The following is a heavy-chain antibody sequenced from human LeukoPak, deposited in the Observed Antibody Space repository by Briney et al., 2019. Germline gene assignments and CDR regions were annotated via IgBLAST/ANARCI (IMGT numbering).Heavy chain of an antibody. CDR3: ARELRYCGSTSCYGMDV. Sequence: SETLSLTCTVSGYSISSGYYWGWIRQPPGKGLEWIGSIYHSGSTYYNPSLKSRVTISVGTSKNQFSLKLSSMTAADTAVYYCARELRYCGSTSCYGMDVWGQGTTVTVSS. D-gene: IGHD2-2*01. V-gene: IGHV4-38-2*02. CDR2: IYHSGST. J-gene: IGHJ6*02. CDR1: GYSISSGYY.